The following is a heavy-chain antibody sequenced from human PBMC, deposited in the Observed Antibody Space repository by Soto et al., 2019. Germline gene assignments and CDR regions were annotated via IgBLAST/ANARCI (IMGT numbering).Heavy chain of an antibody. Sequence: EVQLVESGGGLVQPGGSLRLSCAASGFTFSSYWMHWVRQAPGTGLGWVSRINSDGSSTSYADSVKGRFTISRDNAKNTLYLQMNSLRAEDTAVYYCVRTSLVVAAATREDYWGQGTLVTVSS. CDR2: INSDGSST. CDR1: GFTFSSYW. CDR3: VRTSLVVAAATREDY. J-gene: IGHJ4*02. V-gene: IGHV3-74*01. D-gene: IGHD2-15*01.